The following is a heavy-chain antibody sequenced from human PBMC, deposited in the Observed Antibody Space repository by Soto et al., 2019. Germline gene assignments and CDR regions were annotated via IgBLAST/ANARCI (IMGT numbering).Heavy chain of an antibody. V-gene: IGHV3-21*01. CDR1: GFTFSSYS. Sequence: PGGPLRLSCAASGFTFSSYSMNWVRQAPGKGLEWVSSISSSSSYIYYADSVKGRFTISRDNAKNSLYLQMNSLRAEDTAVYYCARDGDHIDIVVVVAATEDPYYYGMDVWGQGTTVTVSS. D-gene: IGHD2-15*01. J-gene: IGHJ6*02. CDR3: ARDGDHIDIVVVVAATEDPYYYGMDV. CDR2: ISSSSSYI.